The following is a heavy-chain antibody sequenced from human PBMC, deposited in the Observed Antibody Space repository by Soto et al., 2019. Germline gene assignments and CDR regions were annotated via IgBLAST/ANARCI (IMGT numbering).Heavy chain of an antibody. J-gene: IGHJ4*02. V-gene: IGHV4-30-4*01. CDR1: GGSISSGNYY. CDR3: ATMGTPVTGLYYFDY. CDR2: ISYSGTT. Sequence: QVQLQESGPGLVKPSQTLSLTCTVSGGSISSGNYYWSWIRQPPGKGLEWIGFISYSGTTHYSASLRSRVSISVDTSKNQFSLDPSSVTAADTAVYYCATMGTPVTGLYYFDYWGQGPLVTVSS. D-gene: IGHD4-17*01.